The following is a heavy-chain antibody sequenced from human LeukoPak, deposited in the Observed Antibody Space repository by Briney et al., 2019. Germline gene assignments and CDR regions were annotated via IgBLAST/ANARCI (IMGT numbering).Heavy chain of an antibody. CDR3: ARLCCGGDCYPGGFGY. D-gene: IGHD2-21*02. CDR2: IYPGDSDT. CDR1: GYSFTTYW. V-gene: IGHV5-51*01. Sequence: PGGSLRLSCKGSGYSFTTYWIGWVRQMPGKGLEWMGIIYPGDSDTRYSPSFQGQVTISADKSITTAYLRWSSLKASDTAMYYCARLCCGGDCYPGGFGYWGQGTLVTVSS. J-gene: IGHJ4*02.